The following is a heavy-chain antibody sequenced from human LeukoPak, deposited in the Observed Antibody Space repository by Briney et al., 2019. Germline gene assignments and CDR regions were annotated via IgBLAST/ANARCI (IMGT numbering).Heavy chain of an antibody. V-gene: IGHV3-7*01. J-gene: IGHJ4*02. CDR1: GFTFSSYW. D-gene: IGHD2-21*01. CDR2: IKQHSREK. Sequence: GGSLRLSCAASGFTFSSYWMSWVRQAPGKGLEWVANIKQHSREKYYVDSVKGRFTISRDDAKNSLYLQMNSLRAEDTAVYYCARVGGGDCCDYWGQGTLVTVSS. CDR3: ARVGGGDCCDY.